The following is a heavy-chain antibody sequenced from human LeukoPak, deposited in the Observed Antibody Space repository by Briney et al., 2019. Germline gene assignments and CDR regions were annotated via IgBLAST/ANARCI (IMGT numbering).Heavy chain of an antibody. CDR3: ARDLGGYGYPNWFDP. V-gene: IGHV7-4-1*02. CDR2: INTNTWNS. D-gene: IGHD5-18*01. Sequence: ASVKVSCKASGYTFTTYAVNWVRQAPGQGLEYIGWINTNTWNSTYAQGFTRRFVFSLDTSVSTAYLQISSLKAEDTAVYYCARDLGGYGYPNWFDPWGQGTLVTVSS. CDR1: GYTFTTYA. J-gene: IGHJ5*02.